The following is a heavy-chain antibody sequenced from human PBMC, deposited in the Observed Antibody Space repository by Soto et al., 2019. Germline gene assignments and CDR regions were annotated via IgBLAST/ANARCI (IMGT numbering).Heavy chain of an antibody. Sequence: QIQLVQSGAEVKKPGTSVKVTCKTSGYTFSSYVVTWVRQAPGQGLEWIGWTSGYNTHTNYAPKLHDRVIMTTDLPTGTASMELRGLRSDDTAIYYCARGSSYGSSSWPDYWGQGTLVIVSS. CDR1: GYTFSSYV. V-gene: IGHV1-18*01. CDR3: ARGSSYGSSSWPDY. CDR2: TSGYNTHT. J-gene: IGHJ4*02. D-gene: IGHD6-13*01.